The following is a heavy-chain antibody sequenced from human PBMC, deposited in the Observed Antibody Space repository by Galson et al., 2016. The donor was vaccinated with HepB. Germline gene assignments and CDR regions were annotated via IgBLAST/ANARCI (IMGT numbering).Heavy chain of an antibody. V-gene: IGHV7-4-1*02. CDR3: ARDGYYDTSGAPPGFDP. CDR2: INTNTGNP. D-gene: IGHD3-22*01. J-gene: IGHJ5*02. Sequence: SVKVSCKAFGYSFINYAMNWVRQAPGQGLEWMGWINTNTGNPTYARGFTGRFVFSFNTSVSTAYLQISSLKAEDTAVYYCARDGYYDTSGAPPGFDPWGQGTLVTVSS. CDR1: GYSFINYA.